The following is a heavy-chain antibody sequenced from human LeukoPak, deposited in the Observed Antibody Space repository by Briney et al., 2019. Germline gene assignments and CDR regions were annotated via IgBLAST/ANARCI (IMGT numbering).Heavy chain of an antibody. CDR3: ARDLISPTVTTGYYFGY. CDR2: IKQDGSEK. J-gene: IGHJ4*02. Sequence: GGSLRLSCAASGFTFSSYWMSWVLQAPGKGREWVSNIKQDGSEKYYVDSVKGRFTISRDNAKNSLYLQMNSLRAEDTAVYYCARDLISPTVTTGYYFGYWAQGTLVTVSS. D-gene: IGHD4-17*01. V-gene: IGHV3-7*01. CDR1: GFTFSSYW.